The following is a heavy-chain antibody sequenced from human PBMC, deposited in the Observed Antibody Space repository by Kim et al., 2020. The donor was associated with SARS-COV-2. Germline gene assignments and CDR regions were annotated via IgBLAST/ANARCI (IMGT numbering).Heavy chain of an antibody. J-gene: IGHJ5*02. CDR2: INHSGST. D-gene: IGHD3-10*01. V-gene: IGHV4-34*01. CDR3: ARGATYYYGSGRPKRNWFDP. Sequence: SETLSLTCAVYGGSFSGYYWSWIRQPPGKGLEWIGEINHSGSTNYNPSLKSRVTISVDTSKNQFSLKLSSVTAADTAVYYCARGATYYYGSGRPKRNWFDPWGQGTLVTVSS. CDR1: GGSFSGYY.